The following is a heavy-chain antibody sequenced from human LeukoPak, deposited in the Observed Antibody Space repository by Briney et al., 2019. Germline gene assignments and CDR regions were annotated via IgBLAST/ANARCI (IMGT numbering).Heavy chain of an antibody. CDR2: ISSSSGYI. D-gene: IGHD2-15*01. Sequence: GGSLRLSCAASGFTFSSYSMNWVRQAPGKGLEWVSSISSSSGYIYYADSVKGRFTISRDNAKNSLYLQMNSLRAEDTAVYYCARDYCSGGSCYPYFDYWGQGTLVTVSS. V-gene: IGHV3-21*01. CDR3: ARDYCSGGSCYPYFDY. CDR1: GFTFSSYS. J-gene: IGHJ4*02.